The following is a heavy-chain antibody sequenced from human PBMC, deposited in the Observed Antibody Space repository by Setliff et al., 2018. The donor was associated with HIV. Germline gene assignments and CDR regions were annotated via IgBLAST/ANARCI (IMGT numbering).Heavy chain of an antibody. CDR1: GGSISSGSYY. CDR3: ARHGHFYDSSSSDAFDI. Sequence: SETLSLTCTVSGGSISSGSYYWSWIRQPPGKGLEWLGYVSYSGSTNFNPSLESRLAMSVDMSKNHFSLKLRSVTAADTAVYYCARHGHFYDSSSSDAFDIWGHGTMVTVSS. D-gene: IGHD3-22*01. V-gene: IGHV4-61*03. CDR2: VSYSGST. J-gene: IGHJ3*02.